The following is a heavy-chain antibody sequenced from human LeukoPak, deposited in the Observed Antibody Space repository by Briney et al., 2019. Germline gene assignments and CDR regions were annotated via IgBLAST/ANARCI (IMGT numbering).Heavy chain of an antibody. D-gene: IGHD3-10*01. CDR3: ARAVLSYFYGSGSTPGFDY. J-gene: IGHJ4*02. V-gene: IGHV4-59*01. CDR1: GGSISSNY. Sequence: SETLSLTCTVSGGSISSNYWSWIRQPPGKGLEWIGYIYHSGSTNCNPSLKSRVTISVDTSKSQFSLKLSSVTAADTAVYYCARAVLSYFYGSGSTPGFDYWGQGTLVTVSS. CDR2: IYHSGST.